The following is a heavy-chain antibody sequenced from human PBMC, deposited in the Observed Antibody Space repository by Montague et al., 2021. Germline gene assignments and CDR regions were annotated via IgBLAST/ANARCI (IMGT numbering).Heavy chain of an antibody. CDR3: AREGVGDLLFSFDS. CDR1: GDSVSNNNAA. J-gene: IGHJ4*02. CDR2: TYYRSTWYT. D-gene: IGHD3-10*01. Sequence: CGISGDSVSNNNAAWNWIRESPSRGLEWLGRTYYRSTWYTDYAVSVKGRIAINPDTSKNQFSLQLNSVTPEDTAVYYCAREGVGDLLFSFDSWGQGTLVTVSS. V-gene: IGHV6-1*01.